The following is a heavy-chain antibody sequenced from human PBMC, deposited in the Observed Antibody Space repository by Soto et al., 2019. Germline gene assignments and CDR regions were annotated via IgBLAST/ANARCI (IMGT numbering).Heavy chain of an antibody. J-gene: IGHJ4*02. CDR3: ERISAGIDY. CDR1: GGSITNYY. D-gene: IGHD3-10*01. V-gene: IGHV4-59*01. Sequence: PSETLSLTCTVSGGSITNYYWSWIRQPPGKGLEWIGYIYYSGNTNYNPSLKSRITISVDTSKNQFSLNLNSVTAADTAVYYCERISAGIDYWGQGTLVPVSS. CDR2: IYYSGNT.